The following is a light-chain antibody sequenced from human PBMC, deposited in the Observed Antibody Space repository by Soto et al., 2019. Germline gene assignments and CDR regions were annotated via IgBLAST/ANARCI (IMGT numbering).Light chain of an antibody. CDR2: GAS. CDR3: QQYNNWPPKFT. CDR1: QSVSSN. Sequence: EIVMTQSPATLSVSPGERATLSCRASQSVSSNLAWYQQKPGQAPRLLIYGASTRATGIPARFSGSGSGTEFTLTISSLQSEDFAVYYXQQYNNWPPKFTFGPGTKVDIK. J-gene: IGKJ3*01. V-gene: IGKV3-15*01.